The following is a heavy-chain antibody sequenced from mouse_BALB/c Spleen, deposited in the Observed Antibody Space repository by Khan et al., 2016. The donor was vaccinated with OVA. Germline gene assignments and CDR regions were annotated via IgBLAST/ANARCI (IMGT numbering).Heavy chain of an antibody. CDR3: ARFYDGYYYSVDY. V-gene: IGHV2-9*02. Sequence: QVQLKESGPGLVAPSQSLSITCTVSGFSLTSYGVHWVRQPPGKGLEWLGVIWAGGSTNYNSALMSRLSISNDNSTTQVFLKMNSLQTADTAMYYCARFYDGYYYSVDYWGQGTSVTVSS. CDR2: IWAGGST. D-gene: IGHD2-3*01. CDR1: GFSLTSYG. J-gene: IGHJ4*01.